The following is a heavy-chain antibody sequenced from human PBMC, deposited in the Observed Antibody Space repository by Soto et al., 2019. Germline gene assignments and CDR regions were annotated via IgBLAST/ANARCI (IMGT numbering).Heavy chain of an antibody. CDR2: INHSGST. CDR1: GGSFSGYY. V-gene: IGHV4-34*01. Sequence: SETLSLTCAVYGGSFSGYYWGWIRQPPGKGLEWIGEINHSGSTNYTPSLKSRVTISVDTSKNQFSLKLSSVTAADTAVYYCARGVKLREYCSSTSCSYYYYYGMDVWGQGTTVTVSS. J-gene: IGHJ6*02. CDR3: ARGVKLREYCSSTSCSYYYYYGMDV. D-gene: IGHD2-2*01.